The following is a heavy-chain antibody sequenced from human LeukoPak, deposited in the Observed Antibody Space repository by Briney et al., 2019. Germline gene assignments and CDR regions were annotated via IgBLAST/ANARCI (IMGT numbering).Heavy chain of an antibody. CDR3: ARDPLIAVAGIYFDY. Sequence: AGGSLRLSCAASGFTFSNYWMNWVRQAPGKGLEWVANIKEDGSEKNYVDSVKGRSTISRDNAKNSLYLQMSSLRAEDTAVYYCARDPLIAVAGIYFDYWGQGTLVTVSS. J-gene: IGHJ4*02. CDR2: IKEDGSEK. CDR1: GFTFSNYW. D-gene: IGHD6-19*01. V-gene: IGHV3-7*05.